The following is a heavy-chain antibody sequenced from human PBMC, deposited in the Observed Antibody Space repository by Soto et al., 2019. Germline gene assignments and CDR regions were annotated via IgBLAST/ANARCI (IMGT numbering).Heavy chain of an antibody. D-gene: IGHD1-1*01. CDR3: ARASTTVSDRANYYIGTVV. CDR1: GYTFTSQG. Sequence: AAEKGSCKAAGYTFTSQGISWVRHAPGQGLEWMGWINRKSGGTNYARRFQGWVSMTRDTPISTAYGELSGRRADGRAVYYCARASTTVSDRANYYIGTVVRGDATPVTV. J-gene: IGHJ6*02. V-gene: IGHV1-2*04. CDR2: INRKSGGT.